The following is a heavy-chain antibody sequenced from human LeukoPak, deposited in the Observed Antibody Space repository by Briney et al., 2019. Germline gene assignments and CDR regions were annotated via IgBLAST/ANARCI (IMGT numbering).Heavy chain of an antibody. CDR2: ISYDGSNK. CDR3: ARPENYYDSSGLFDY. Sequence: GGSLRLSCAASGFTFSSYAMHWVRQAPGKGLEWVAVISYDGSNKYYADSVKGRFTISRDNSKNTLYLQMNSPRAEDTAVYYCARPENYYDSSGLFDYWGQGTLVTVSS. J-gene: IGHJ4*02. D-gene: IGHD3-22*01. V-gene: IGHV3-30-3*01. CDR1: GFTFSSYA.